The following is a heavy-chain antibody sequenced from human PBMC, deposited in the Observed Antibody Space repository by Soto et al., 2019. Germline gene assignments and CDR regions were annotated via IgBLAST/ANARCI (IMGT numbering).Heavy chain of an antibody. J-gene: IGHJ3*02. CDR3: ARERRTYCGDDCFYEAFDI. CDR2: IWFDGSNE. D-gene: IGHD2-21*02. Sequence: QVQLVESGGGAGQPGRSLRRSCAASGFTFSSYGMHWVRQAPGKGLEWVALIWFDGSNEYYAESVKGRVTISRDNSKNTLYLPMNSLRAEDMAVYYCARERRTYCGDDCFYEAFDIWGQGTMVTVSS. CDR1: GFTFSSYG. V-gene: IGHV3-33*01.